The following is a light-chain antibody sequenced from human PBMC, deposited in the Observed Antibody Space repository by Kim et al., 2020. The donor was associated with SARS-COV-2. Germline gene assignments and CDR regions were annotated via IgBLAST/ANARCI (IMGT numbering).Light chain of an antibody. CDR3: SSYTNANTRL. Sequence: GQTSTSDGSGTSGGVGAFDYVSLLQHHPGKAPELFIYDVSQRPSGISSRFSDSTSGYTASLTISVLQAEDGADYYCSSYTNANTRLFGPGTKVTVL. J-gene: IGLJ1*01. CDR2: DVS. V-gene: IGLV2-14*03. CDR1: SGGVGAFDY.